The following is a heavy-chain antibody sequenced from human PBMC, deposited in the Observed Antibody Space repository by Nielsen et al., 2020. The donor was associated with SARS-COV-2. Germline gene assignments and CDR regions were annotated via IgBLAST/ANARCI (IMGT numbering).Heavy chain of an antibody. CDR2: ILYNGTT. CDR3: TRGDGHYYDRPLDS. Sequence: SETLSLTCSVFGDSINNDDNYWSWIRQFPGKGLEWIGYILYNGTTYYSWPLKSRLTISLDTSKNQFSLKLASVTVADTAVYYCTRGDGHYYDRPLDSWGQGTLVTVSS. V-gene: IGHV4-30-4*08. D-gene: IGHD3-9*01. CDR1: GDSINNDDNY. J-gene: IGHJ4*02.